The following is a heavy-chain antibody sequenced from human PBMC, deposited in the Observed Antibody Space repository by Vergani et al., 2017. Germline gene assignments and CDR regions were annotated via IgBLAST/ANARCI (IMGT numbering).Heavy chain of an antibody. D-gene: IGHD1-1*01. V-gene: IGHV4-34*01. CDR2: INHSVST. CDR3: ARELTMNRGTDWYFDL. J-gene: IGHJ2*01. CDR1: GGSFSGYY. Sequence: QVQLQQWGAGLLKPSETLSLTCAVYGGSFSGYYWSWIRQPPGKGLEWMGEINHSVSTNYNPSLKSRVTISVATSKNQFSLKLSSVTAAETAVYYCARELTMNRGTDWYFDLWGRGTLVTVSS.